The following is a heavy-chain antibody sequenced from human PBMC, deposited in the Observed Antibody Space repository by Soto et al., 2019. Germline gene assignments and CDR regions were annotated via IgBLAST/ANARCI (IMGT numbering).Heavy chain of an antibody. CDR1: GGSISSGNYY. J-gene: IGHJ4*02. V-gene: IGHV4-30-4*01. Sequence: QVQLQESGPGLVKPSQTLSLTCTVSGGSISSGNYYWSWIRQPPGKGLEWIGLISYSGSTYYSTSLKSRVTISVDTSKSQFSLNLSFVTAADTAVYYCATMGTPATGLYFFDYWGQGSRVTVSS. CDR2: ISYSGST. CDR3: ATMGTPATGLYFFDY. D-gene: IGHD2-15*01.